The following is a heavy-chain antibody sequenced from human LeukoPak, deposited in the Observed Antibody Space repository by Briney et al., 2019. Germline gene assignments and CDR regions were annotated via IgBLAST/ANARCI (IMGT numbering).Heavy chain of an antibody. CDR1: GFTFSSYA. V-gene: IGHV3-23*01. Sequence: GGSLRLSCAASGFTFSSYAMSWVRHTPGKGLQWLSAISGSGGGTNYADSVKGRFTISRDNSKNILYLQMNSLGAEDTATYYCTKASATVWPNYFDSWGQGTLVTVSS. D-gene: IGHD6-25*01. J-gene: IGHJ4*02. CDR2: ISGSGGGT. CDR3: TKASATVWPNYFDS.